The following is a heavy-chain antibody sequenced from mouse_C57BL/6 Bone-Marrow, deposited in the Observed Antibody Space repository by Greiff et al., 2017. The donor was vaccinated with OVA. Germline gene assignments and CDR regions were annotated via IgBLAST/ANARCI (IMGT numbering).Heavy chain of an antibody. CDR2: ISDGGSYT. CDR1: GFTFSSYA. V-gene: IGHV5-4*01. Sequence: EVMLVESGGGLVKPGGSLKLSCAASGFTFSSYAMSWVRQTPEKRLEWVATISDGGSYTYYPDNVKGRFTISRDNAKNNLYLQMSHLKSEDTAMYYCARDSTTVVATDYYFDYWGQGTTLTVSS. CDR3: ARDSTTVVATDYYFDY. D-gene: IGHD1-1*01. J-gene: IGHJ2*01.